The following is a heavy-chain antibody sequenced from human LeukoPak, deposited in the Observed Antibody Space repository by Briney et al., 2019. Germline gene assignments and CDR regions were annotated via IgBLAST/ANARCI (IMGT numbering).Heavy chain of an antibody. J-gene: IGHJ4*02. CDR3: ARYYDSGIDY. V-gene: IGHV3-33*01. Sequence: GGSLRLSCAASGFTFSSYGMHWVRQAPGKRLEWVAVIWYDGSNKYYADSVKGRFTISRDNSKNTLYLQMNSLRAEDTAVYYCARYYDSGIDYWGQGTLVTVSS. D-gene: IGHD3-22*01. CDR2: IWYDGSNK. CDR1: GFTFSSYG.